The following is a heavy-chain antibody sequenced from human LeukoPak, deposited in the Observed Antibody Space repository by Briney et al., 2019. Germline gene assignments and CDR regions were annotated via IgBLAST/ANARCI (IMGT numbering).Heavy chain of an antibody. CDR3: ARGWDDFWSGYPWGYFDY. J-gene: IGHJ4*02. D-gene: IGHD3-3*01. CDR2: IYHSGST. Sequence: PSETLSLTCTVSGYSISSGYYWGWIRQPPGKGLEWIGSIYHSGSTYYNPSLKSRVTISVDTSKNQFSLKLSSVTAAETAVYYCARGWDDFWSGYPWGYFDYWGQGTLVTVSS. V-gene: IGHV4-38-2*02. CDR1: GYSISSGYY.